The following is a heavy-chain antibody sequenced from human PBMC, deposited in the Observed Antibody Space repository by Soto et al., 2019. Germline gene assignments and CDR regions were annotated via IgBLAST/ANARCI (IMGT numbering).Heavy chain of an antibody. CDR1: GYTFTSYA. CDR2: INGGNGNT. Sequence: QVQLVQSGAEEKKPGAPVKVSCKASGYTFTSYAMHWVRQAPGQRLEWMGWINGGNGNTKYSQKFQGRVTITRDTSASTAYMELSSLRSEDTAVYYCARDYDTSGYPRYYFDYWGQGTLVTVSS. V-gene: IGHV1-3*05. CDR3: ARDYDTSGYPRYYFDY. D-gene: IGHD3-22*01. J-gene: IGHJ4*02.